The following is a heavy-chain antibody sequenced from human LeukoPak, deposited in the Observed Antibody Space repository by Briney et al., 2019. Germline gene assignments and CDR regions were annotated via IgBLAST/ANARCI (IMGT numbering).Heavy chain of an antibody. CDR1: GDSISRGGYY. J-gene: IGHJ5*02. V-gene: IGHV4-31*03. CDR3: ARDLRGIRGVGSNWFDP. D-gene: IGHD3-10*01. CDR2: IFYSGST. Sequence: PSQTLSLTCTVSGDSISRGGYYWRWIRQHPGMGLEWIGYIFYSGSTYYNPSLKSRVNISVDTSKNQFSLKLSSVTAADTAVYYCARDLRGIRGVGSNWFDPWGQGTLVTVSS.